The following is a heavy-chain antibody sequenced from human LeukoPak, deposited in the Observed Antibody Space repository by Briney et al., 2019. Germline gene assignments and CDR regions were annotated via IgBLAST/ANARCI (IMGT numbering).Heavy chain of an antibody. CDR2: IYSGGST. J-gene: IGHJ4*02. Sequence: GSLRLSCAASGFTVSSNYMSWVRQAPGKGLEWVSVIYSGGSTYYADSVKGRFTISRDNSKNTLYLQMNSLRAEDTAVYYCARAEAAVGDSFDYWGQGTLVTVSS. V-gene: IGHV3-53*01. CDR1: GFTVSSNY. D-gene: IGHD1-26*01. CDR3: ARAEAAVGDSFDY.